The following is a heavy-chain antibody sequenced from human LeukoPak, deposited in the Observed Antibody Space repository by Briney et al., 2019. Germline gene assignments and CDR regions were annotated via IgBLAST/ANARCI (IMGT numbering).Heavy chain of an antibody. D-gene: IGHD2-2*01. V-gene: IGHV1-46*01. CDR3: TTRPLGSCSGNSCQGLDY. CDR2: INPSGGST. Sequence: GASVKVSCKASGYTFTSYYMHWVRHAPGEGLEWMGIINPSGGSTSYAQKFQGRVTMTRDTSTSTVYMELSSLRSEDTAVYYCTTRPLGSCSGNSCQGLDYWGQGTLVTVSS. CDR1: GYTFTSYY. J-gene: IGHJ4*02.